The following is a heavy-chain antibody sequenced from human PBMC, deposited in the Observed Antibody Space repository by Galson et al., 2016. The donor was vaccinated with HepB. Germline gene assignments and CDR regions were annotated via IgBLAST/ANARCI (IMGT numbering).Heavy chain of an antibody. D-gene: IGHD6-13*01. CDR3: ARARGDSSTYYSLF. V-gene: IGHV1-18*01. Sequence: SVKVSCKASGYNFSSFGIRWVRQAPGQGLERMGWISASNGNTNYTQKLQGRVTMTTDTSTSTAYMELRSLRSDDTAVYYCARARGDSSTYYSLFWGQGTLVTVSS. CDR2: ISASNGNT. CDR1: GYNFSSFG. J-gene: IGHJ4*02.